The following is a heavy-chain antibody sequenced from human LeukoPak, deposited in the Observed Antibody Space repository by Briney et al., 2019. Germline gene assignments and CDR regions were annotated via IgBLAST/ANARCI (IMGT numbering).Heavy chain of an antibody. CDR3: AKGGKYDILTGFPRSRLLGDY. CDR2: IRYDGSNK. CDR1: GFTFSSYG. D-gene: IGHD3-9*01. Sequence: PGRSLRLSCAASGFTFSSYGMHWVRQAPGKGLEWVAFIRYDGSNKHYADYLKGRYTISRDNSKNTLSLQMNSLRAEDTAVYCCAKGGKYDILTGFPRSRLLGDYWGQGTLVTVSS. J-gene: IGHJ4*02. V-gene: IGHV3-30*02.